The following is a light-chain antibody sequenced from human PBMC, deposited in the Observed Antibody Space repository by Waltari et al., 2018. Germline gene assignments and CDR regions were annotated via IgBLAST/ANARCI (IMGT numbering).Light chain of an antibody. CDR2: EVS. V-gene: IGLV2-14*01. CDR3: NSYATSDLYV. CDR1: SSDVGAYNY. Sequence: QSTLTQPASVSGSPGQSITISCTGTSSDVGAYNYVSWYQQHPGKGPKFMIYEVSNRPSGVSNRFAGSKSGNTASLTISGLQAEDEADYYCNSYATSDLYVFGSGTTVTVL. J-gene: IGLJ1*01.